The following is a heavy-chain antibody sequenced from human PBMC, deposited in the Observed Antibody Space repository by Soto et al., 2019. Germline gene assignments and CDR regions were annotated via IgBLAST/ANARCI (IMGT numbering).Heavy chain of an antibody. V-gene: IGHV3-7*01. CDR1: GFTFSSYW. Sequence: GGSLRLSCAASGFTFSSYWMSWVRQAPGKGLEWVANIKQDGSEKYYVDSVKGRFTISRDNAKNSLYLQMNSLRAEDTAVYYCAREGGLGATVTREYYYYYMDVWGKGTTVTVSS. D-gene: IGHD4-4*01. J-gene: IGHJ6*03. CDR3: AREGGLGATVTREYYYYYMDV. CDR2: IKQDGSEK.